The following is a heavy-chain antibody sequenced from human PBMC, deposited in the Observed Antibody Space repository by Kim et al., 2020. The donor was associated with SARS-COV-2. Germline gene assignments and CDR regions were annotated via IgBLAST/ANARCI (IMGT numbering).Heavy chain of an antibody. CDR2: IYSGGST. CDR1: GFTVSSNY. V-gene: IGHV3-53*01. CDR3: ARDSSVAGTSFFFDY. D-gene: IGHD6-19*01. J-gene: IGHJ4*02. Sequence: GGSLRLSCAASGFTVSSNYMSWVRQAPGKGLEWVSVIYSGGSTYYADSVKGRFTISRDNSKNTLYLQMNSLRAEDTAVYYCARDSSVAGTSFFFDYWGQGTLVTVSS.